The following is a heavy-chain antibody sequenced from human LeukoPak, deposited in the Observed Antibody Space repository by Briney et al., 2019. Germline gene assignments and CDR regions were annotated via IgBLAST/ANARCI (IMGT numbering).Heavy chain of an antibody. D-gene: IGHD1-7*01. CDR3: ARDLEHCRNLICSNSAY. Sequence: ASVKVSCKASGYTFTSYYMHWVRQAPGQGLEWMGIINPSGGSTSYAQKFQGRVTMTTDTSTNTVYMDLRSLRSDDTAVYYCARDLEHCRNLICSNSAYWGQGTLVTVSS. CDR1: GYTFTSYY. V-gene: IGHV1-46*01. CDR2: INPSGGST. J-gene: IGHJ4*02.